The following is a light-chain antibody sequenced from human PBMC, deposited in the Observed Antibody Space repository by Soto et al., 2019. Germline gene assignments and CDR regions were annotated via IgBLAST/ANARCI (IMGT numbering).Light chain of an antibody. CDR3: HQYNNYPT. CDR1: QSIASW. CDR2: DAS. V-gene: IGKV1-5*01. J-gene: IGKJ1*01. Sequence: DIQMTQSPSTLSASVGDRVTITCRASQSIASWLAWYQQKPGKAPKLLIYDASNLQSGVPSRFSGSGSGTEFTLTISNLQPDDFATYYCHQYNNYPTFGLRTKVEVK.